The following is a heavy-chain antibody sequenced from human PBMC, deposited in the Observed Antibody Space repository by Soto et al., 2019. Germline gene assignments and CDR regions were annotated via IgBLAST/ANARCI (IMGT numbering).Heavy chain of an antibody. D-gene: IGHD5-18*01. Sequence: EVQLLESGGGLVQPGGSLRLSCAASGFTFSSFAMSWVRQAPGKGLEWVSLISGSGGDTYFADSVKGRFTISRDYSKNTLYLQMNSLRSEDTALYYCAKGGGYSYGYIPYWGQGTLVTVAS. CDR2: ISGSGGDT. J-gene: IGHJ4*02. CDR1: GFTFSSFA. CDR3: AKGGGYSYGYIPY. V-gene: IGHV3-23*01.